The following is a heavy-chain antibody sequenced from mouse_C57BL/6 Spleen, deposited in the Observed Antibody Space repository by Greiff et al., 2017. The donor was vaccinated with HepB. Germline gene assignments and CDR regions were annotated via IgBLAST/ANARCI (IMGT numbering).Heavy chain of an antibody. CDR1: GYTFTSYW. CDR2: IHPNSGST. J-gene: IGHJ2*01. Sequence: VQLQQPGAELVKPGASVKLSCKASGYTFTSYWMHWVKQRPGQGLEWIGMIHPNSGSTNYNEKFKSKATLTVDKSSSTAYMQLSSLTSEDSAVYYCARVGPYYGFDYWGQGTTLTVSS. CDR3: ARVGPYYGFDY. V-gene: IGHV1-64*01. D-gene: IGHD1-1*01.